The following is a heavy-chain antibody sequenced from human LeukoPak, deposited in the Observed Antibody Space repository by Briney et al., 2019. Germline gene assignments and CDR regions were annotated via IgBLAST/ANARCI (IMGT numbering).Heavy chain of an antibody. J-gene: IGHJ4*02. CDR1: GGSIRSSSYY. CDR2: IHYSGSS. CDR3: ARHRDDDWDY. V-gene: IGHV4-39*01. D-gene: IGHD2-21*01. Sequence: PSETLSLTCTDSGGSIRSSSYYWGWIRQPPGKGLEWIGSIHYSGSSYYNPSLKSRVTISVDTSKNQFSLRLSSVTAADTAVYYCARHRDDDWDYWGQGTLVTVSS.